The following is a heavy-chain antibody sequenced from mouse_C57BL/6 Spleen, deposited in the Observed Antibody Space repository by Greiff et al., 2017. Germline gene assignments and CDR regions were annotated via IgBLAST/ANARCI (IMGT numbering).Heavy chain of an antibody. CDR1: GYTFTSYW. CDR3: ARHEYGGRDYALDY. J-gene: IGHJ4*01. V-gene: IGHV1-55*01. CDR2: IYPGSGST. D-gene: IGHD1-2*01. Sequence: QVQLQQSGAELVKPGASVKMSCKASGYTFTSYWITWVKQRPGQGLEWIGDIYPGSGSTNYNEKFKGKATLTVDTSSSTAYMQLSSLTSEASAVYDYARHEYGGRDYALDYWGQGTSVTVSS.